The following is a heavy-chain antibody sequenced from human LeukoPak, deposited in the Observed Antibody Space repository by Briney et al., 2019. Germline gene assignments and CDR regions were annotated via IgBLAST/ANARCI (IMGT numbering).Heavy chain of an antibody. CDR3: TKEVILYYYGSGSFGYGMDV. J-gene: IGHJ6*02. Sequence: PGGSLRLSCAASGFTVSINYMSSVRQAPGKGLEWVSVIYSGGSTYYADSVKGRFTISRDNSKNTLYLQMNSLRAEDTAVYYCTKEVILYYYGSGSFGYGMDVWGQGTTVTVSS. V-gene: IGHV3-53*01. D-gene: IGHD3-10*01. CDR2: IYSGGST. CDR1: GFTVSINY.